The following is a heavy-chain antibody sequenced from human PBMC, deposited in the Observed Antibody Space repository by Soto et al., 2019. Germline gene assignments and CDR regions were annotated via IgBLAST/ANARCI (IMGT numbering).Heavy chain of an antibody. CDR1: GGSISSSNW. J-gene: IGHJ5*02. Sequence: PSETLSLTCAVSGGSISSSNWWSWVRQPPGKGLEWIGEIYHSGSTNYNPSLKSRVTISVDKSKNQFSLKLSSVTAADTAVYYCARRLIAAAGTIRRSIKNWFDPWGQATLVTVSS. V-gene: IGHV4-4*02. D-gene: IGHD6-13*01. CDR2: IYHSGST. CDR3: ARRLIAAAGTIRRSIKNWFDP.